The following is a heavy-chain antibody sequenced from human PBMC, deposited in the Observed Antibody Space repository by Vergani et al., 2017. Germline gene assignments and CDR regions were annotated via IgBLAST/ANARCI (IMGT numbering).Heavy chain of an antibody. J-gene: IGHJ3*02. V-gene: IGHV5-10-1*01. D-gene: IGHD5-12*01. CDR2: IDPSDSYT. Sequence: EVQLVQSGAEVKKPGESLRISCKCSGYSFTSYWISWVRQLPGKGLEWMGRIDPSDSYTNYSPSFQGHVTISADKSISTAYRQWSSLKSSDTAMYYCSRHQSGYDDAFDIWGQGTMVTVSS. CDR3: SRHQSGYDDAFDI. CDR1: GYSFTSYW.